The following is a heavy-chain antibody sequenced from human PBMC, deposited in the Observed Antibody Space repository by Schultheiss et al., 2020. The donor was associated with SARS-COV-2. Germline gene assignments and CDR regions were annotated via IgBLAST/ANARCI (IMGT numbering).Heavy chain of an antibody. CDR3: AHGLTFYDYIWGSPSQYFQH. CDR1: GFSLSTSGVG. V-gene: IGHV2-5*02. Sequence: SGPTLVQPTQTLTLTCTFSGFSLSTSGVGVGWIRQPPGKALEWLALMYWDDDKRYSPSLKSRLTITKDTSKNQVVLTMTNMDPVGTATYYCAHGLTFYDYIWGSPSQYFQHWGQGTLVTVSS. CDR2: MYWDDDK. D-gene: IGHD3-16*01. J-gene: IGHJ1*01.